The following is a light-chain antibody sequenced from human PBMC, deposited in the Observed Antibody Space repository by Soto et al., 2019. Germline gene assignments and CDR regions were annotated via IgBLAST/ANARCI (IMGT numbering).Light chain of an antibody. CDR2: DVS. V-gene: IGLV2-14*01. J-gene: IGLJ2*01. Sequence: QSALTQPASVSGSPGQSITISCTGTSSDVDGYNYVSWYQQHPGKAPKLMIYDVSNRPSGVSNRFSGSKSGNTASLTISGLQAEDEADYYCSSYTSSNVVFGGGTQLTVL. CDR3: SSYTSSNVV. CDR1: SSDVDGYNY.